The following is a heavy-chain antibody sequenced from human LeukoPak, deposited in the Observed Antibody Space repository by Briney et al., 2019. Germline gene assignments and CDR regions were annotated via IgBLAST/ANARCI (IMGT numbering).Heavy chain of an antibody. V-gene: IGHV3-7*01. CDR3: ARDLDSYGYSD. J-gene: IGHJ4*02. Sequence: GGSLRLSCAASGFSFSTYWMSWVRQAPGKGLEWVANIKQDGSEKYYVDSVKGRFTISRDNAKNSLYLQMNSLRAEDTAVYYCARDLDSYGYSDWGQGTLVTVSS. D-gene: IGHD5-18*01. CDR1: GFSFSTYW. CDR2: IKQDGSEK.